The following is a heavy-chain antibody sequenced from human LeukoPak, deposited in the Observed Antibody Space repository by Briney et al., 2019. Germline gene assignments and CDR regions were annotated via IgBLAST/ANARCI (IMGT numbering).Heavy chain of an antibody. Sequence: KPSETLTLTCAVSGGSIMTTNWWRWVRQPPGKGLEWIGEVHLSGATNYNPSLESRVSMSIDTSKNQMSLKLTSVTAADTAIYFCTRESGAFSPFGFWGQGTLVTVSS. J-gene: IGHJ4*02. CDR3: TRESGAFSPFGF. V-gene: IGHV4-4*02. D-gene: IGHD1-26*01. CDR1: GGSIMTTNW. CDR2: VHLSGAT.